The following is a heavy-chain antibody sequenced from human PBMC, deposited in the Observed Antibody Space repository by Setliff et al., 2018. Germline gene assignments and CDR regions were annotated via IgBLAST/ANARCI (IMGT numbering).Heavy chain of an antibody. Sequence: PGGSLRLSCAASGFTINNAWLSWVRQAPGKGLEWVGRIKSESDGGAPDYGAPVKGRFTISRDDSKNTLYLQVDSLNPEDTAIYYCATPALFTTGWFGYHGMDVWGQGITVTVSS. CDR2: IKSESDGGAP. CDR3: ATPALFTTGWFGYHGMDV. D-gene: IGHD3-10*01. CDR1: GFTINNAW. J-gene: IGHJ6*02. V-gene: IGHV3-15*01.